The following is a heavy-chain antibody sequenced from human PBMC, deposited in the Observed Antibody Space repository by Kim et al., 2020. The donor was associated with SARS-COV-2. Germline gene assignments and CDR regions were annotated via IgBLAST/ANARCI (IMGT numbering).Heavy chain of an antibody. Sequence: MSESGVSTHYADSLKGRFTIARDNSKSTLFLQMNSLRAEDPAVYYCEASDYWGQGSLVTVSS. CDR2: MSESGVST. V-gene: IGHV3-23*01. CDR3: EASDY. J-gene: IGHJ4*02.